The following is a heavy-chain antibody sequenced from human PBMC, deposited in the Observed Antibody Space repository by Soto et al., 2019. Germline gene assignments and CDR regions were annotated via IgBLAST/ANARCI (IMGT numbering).Heavy chain of an antibody. Sequence: QVQLVQSGAEVKKPGSSVKVSCKASGGTFSSYAISWVRQAPGQGLEWMGGIIPIFGTANYAQKFQGRVTITADESTSTAYMELSSLRSEDTAVYYCARDSLRIAAAGTVSAYWGQGTLVTVSS. CDR2: IIPIFGTA. CDR1: GGTFSSYA. J-gene: IGHJ4*02. V-gene: IGHV1-69*01. D-gene: IGHD6-13*01. CDR3: ARDSLRIAAAGTVSAY.